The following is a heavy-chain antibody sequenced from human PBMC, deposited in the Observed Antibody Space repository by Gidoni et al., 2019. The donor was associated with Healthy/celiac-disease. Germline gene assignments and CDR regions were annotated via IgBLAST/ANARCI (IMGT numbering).Heavy chain of an antibody. V-gene: IGHV4-39*01. CDR3: ARYGGGWFDP. D-gene: IGHD4-17*01. CDR2: IYYSGST. CDR1: GGSISSSSYY. J-gene: IGHJ5*02. Sequence: QLQLQESGPGLVKPSETLSLTCTVSGGSISSSSYYWGWRRQPPGKGLEWIGSIYYSGSTYYNPSLKSRVTISVDTSKNQFSLKLSSVTAADTAVYYCARYGGGWFDPWGQGTLVTVSS.